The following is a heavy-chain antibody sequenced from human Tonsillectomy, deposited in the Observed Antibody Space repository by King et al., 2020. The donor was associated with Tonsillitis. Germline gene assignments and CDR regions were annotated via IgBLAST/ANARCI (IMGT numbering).Heavy chain of an antibody. V-gene: IGHV1-69*01. D-gene: IGHD3-10*01. CDR3: ASEKSITIRGVLMNWHFDL. CDR1: GGSFNSYL. J-gene: IGHJ2*01. CDR2: INPISGTA. Sequence: QLVQSGAEVRKPGSSVKVSCKASGGSFNSYLIRWVRQAPGQGLEWMGGINPISGTANYAEKFQGGVTITADESTNTAYLELNNVTSEATAVYYCASEKSITIRGVLMNWHFDLWGRGTQVIVSS.